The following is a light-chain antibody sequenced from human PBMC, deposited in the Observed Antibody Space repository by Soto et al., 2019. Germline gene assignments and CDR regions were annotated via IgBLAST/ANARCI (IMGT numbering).Light chain of an antibody. CDR2: GAS. Sequence: EIVLTQSPGTLSLSPGERATLSCRASQSVSSSYLAWYQQKPGQAPRLLIYGASSRGTGIPDRFSGSGSGKDFTLTISRLEPEDVAVYYCQQYGSSRTFGQGTKVEIK. J-gene: IGKJ1*01. CDR3: QQYGSSRT. CDR1: QSVSSSY. V-gene: IGKV3-20*01.